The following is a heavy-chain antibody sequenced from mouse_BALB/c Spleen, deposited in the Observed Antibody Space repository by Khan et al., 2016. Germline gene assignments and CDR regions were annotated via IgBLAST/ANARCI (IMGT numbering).Heavy chain of an antibody. J-gene: IGHJ4*01. CDR3: AGRIPWRYYARDY. V-gene: IGHV3-2*02. CDR2: ISYSGST. Sequence: EVKLLESGPGLVKPSQSLSLTCTVTGYSITSDYAWNWIRQFPGNKLEWMGYISYSGSTSYNPSLKSRISITRDTSKNQFFLQLNSVTTEDTATLYCAGRIPWRYYARDYWGQGASVAVSS. CDR1: GYSITSDYA.